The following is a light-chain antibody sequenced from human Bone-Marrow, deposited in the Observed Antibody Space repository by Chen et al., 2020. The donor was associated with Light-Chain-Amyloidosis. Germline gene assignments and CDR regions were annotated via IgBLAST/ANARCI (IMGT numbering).Light chain of an antibody. CDR2: EVT. J-gene: IGLJ1*01. V-gene: IGLV2-14*01. CDR3: SSYTITNTLV. Sequence: QSALTHPPSVSRYPGRSVTTPCTGTSSDVGGDNHVSWYQQHPDKAPKLMIYEVTNRPSWVPDRFSGSKSDNTASLTISGLQTEDEADYFCSSYTITNTLVFGSGTRVTVL. CDR1: SSDVGGDNH.